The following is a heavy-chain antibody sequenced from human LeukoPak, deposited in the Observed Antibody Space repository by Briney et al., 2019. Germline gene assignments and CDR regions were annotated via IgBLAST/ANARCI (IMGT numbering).Heavy chain of an antibody. CDR2: INHSGST. CDR3: ARDRIAGYAYYYYMDV. V-gene: IGHV4-34*01. CDR1: GGSFRGYY. J-gene: IGHJ6*03. Sequence: PSETLSLTCAVYGGSFRGYYWSWIRQPPGKGLEWIGEINHSGSTNYNPSLKSRVTISVDTSKNQFSLKLSSVTAADTAMYYCARDRIAGYAYYYYMDVWGKGTTVTVSS. D-gene: IGHD3-16*01.